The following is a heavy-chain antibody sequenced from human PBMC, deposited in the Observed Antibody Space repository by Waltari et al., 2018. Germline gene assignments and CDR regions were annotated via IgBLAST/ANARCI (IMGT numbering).Heavy chain of an antibody. Sequence: QVQLVQSGAEVKKPGASVKVSCKASGYTFTSYAMHWVRQAPGQRLEWMGWINASNCNTKYSQKFQGRVTITRDTSASTAYMELSSLRSGDTAVYYFARVEGAAGLDIWGQGPMVTFSS. V-gene: IGHV1-3*01. CDR2: INASNCNT. J-gene: IGHJ3*02. CDR1: GYTFTSYA. CDR3: ARVEGAAGLDI. D-gene: IGHD3-16*01.